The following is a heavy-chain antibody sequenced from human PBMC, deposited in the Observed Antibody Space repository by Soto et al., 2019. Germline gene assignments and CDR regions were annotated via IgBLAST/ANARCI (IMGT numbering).Heavy chain of an antibody. D-gene: IGHD3-22*01. CDR3: ARQRGFDSSPPSYYFDY. Sequence: PSETLSLTCTVSGGSISSYYWSWIRQPPGKGLEWIGYIYYSGSTNYNPSLKSRVTISVDTSKNQFSLRLSSVTAPDTAVYYCARQRGFDSSPPSYYFDYWGQGTLVTVS. J-gene: IGHJ4*02. V-gene: IGHV4-59*08. CDR1: GGSISSYY. CDR2: IYYSGST.